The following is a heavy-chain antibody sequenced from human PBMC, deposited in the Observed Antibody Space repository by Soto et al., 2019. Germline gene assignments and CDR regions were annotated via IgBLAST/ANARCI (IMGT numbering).Heavy chain of an antibody. CDR1: GFTFSSYG. D-gene: IGHD3-3*01. J-gene: IGHJ4*02. CDR2: ISYDGSNK. Sequence: GGSLRLSCVASGFTFSSYGMHWVRQAPGKGLEWVAVISYDGSNKYYADSVKGRFTISRDNSKNTLYLQMNSLRAEDTAVYYCAKSPWGFLEWLLYWGQGTLVTAPQ. CDR3: AKSPWGFLEWLLY. V-gene: IGHV3-30*18.